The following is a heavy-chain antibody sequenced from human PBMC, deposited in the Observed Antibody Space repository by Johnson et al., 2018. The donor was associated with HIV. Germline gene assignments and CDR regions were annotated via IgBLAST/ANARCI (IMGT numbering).Heavy chain of an antibody. J-gene: IGHJ3*02. V-gene: IGHV3-13*01. Sequence: VQLVESGGGVVQPGRSLRASCAASGFGFSKYVMHWVRQAPGKGLEWVSAIGTAGDTYYPGSVKGRFTISRENAKNSLYLQMNSLRAGDTAVYYCARVGRSGYCSGGSCYSGAFDIWGQGTMVTVSS. D-gene: IGHD2-15*01. CDR1: GFGFSKYV. CDR2: IGTAGDT. CDR3: ARVGRSGYCSGGSCYSGAFDI.